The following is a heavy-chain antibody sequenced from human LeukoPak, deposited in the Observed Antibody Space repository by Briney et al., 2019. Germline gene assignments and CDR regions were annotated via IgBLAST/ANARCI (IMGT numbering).Heavy chain of an antibody. D-gene: IGHD3-22*01. J-gene: IGHJ4*02. CDR3: ARDVIGYERSGYYSIDY. CDR2: ISAYNGNT. Sequence: ASVRVSCKASGYTFTGYGISWVRQAPGQGLEWMGWISAYNGNTNYAHPLKGRVTMTTDTSTTPAYMELRSLRSDDTAVYYCARDVIGYERSGYYSIDYWGQGTLVTVSS. V-gene: IGHV1-18*01. CDR1: GYTFTGYG.